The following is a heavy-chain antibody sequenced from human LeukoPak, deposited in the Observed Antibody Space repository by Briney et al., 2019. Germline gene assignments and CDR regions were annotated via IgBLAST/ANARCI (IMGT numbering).Heavy chain of an antibody. Sequence: SETLSLTCTVSGGSISSSSYYWGWIRQPPGKGLEWIGSIYYSGSTYYNPSLKSRVTISVDTSKNQFSLKLSSVTAADTAVYYCARETLRSPKKGFDYWGQGTLVTVSS. CDR2: IYYSGST. V-gene: IGHV4-39*07. D-gene: IGHD4-17*01. J-gene: IGHJ4*02. CDR3: ARETLRSPKKGFDY. CDR1: GGSISSSSYY.